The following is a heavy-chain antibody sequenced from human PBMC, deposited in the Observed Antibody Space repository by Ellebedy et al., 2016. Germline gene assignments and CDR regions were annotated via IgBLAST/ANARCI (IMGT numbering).Heavy chain of an antibody. J-gene: IGHJ4*02. V-gene: IGHV1-69*04. CDR2: IIPILGIA. D-gene: IGHD2-15*01. Sequence: SVKVSXKASGGTFSSYAISWVRQAPGQGLEWMGRIIPILGIANYAHNFQGRVTITADKSTSTAYMELSSLRSEDTAVYYCARDLPYCSGGSCYFDYWGQGTLVTVSS. CDR1: GGTFSSYA. CDR3: ARDLPYCSGGSCYFDY.